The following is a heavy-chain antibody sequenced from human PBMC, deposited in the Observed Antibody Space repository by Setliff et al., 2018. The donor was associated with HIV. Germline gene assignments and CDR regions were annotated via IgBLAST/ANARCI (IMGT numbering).Heavy chain of an antibody. CDR2: VSSTGST. CDR1: GSSINSTFR. J-gene: IGHJ4*02. V-gene: IGHV4-38-2*02. D-gene: IGHD3-22*01. CDR3: ARDYYDKSGFPHYYFDY. Sequence: SETLSLTCDVSGSSINSTFRWGWIRQSPGKGLVWIGSVSSTGSTNYNPSLMSRLTMSVDTSKNHFPLKLSSVTAADTAVYYCARDYYDKSGFPHYYFDYWGQGALVTVSS.